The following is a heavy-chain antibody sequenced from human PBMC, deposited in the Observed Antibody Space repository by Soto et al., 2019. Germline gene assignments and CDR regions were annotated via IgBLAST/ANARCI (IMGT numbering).Heavy chain of an antibody. CDR3: ARASGKCSSTSCSSYSYYGMDV. CDR2: ISYDGSNK. CDR1: GFTFSSYA. Sequence: GGSLRLSCAASGFTFSSYAMHWVRQAPGKGLEWVAVISYDGSNKYYADSVKGRFTISRDNSKNTLYLQMNSLRAEDAAVYYCARASGKCSSTSCSSYSYYGMDVWGQGTTVTVSS. J-gene: IGHJ6*02. D-gene: IGHD2-2*01. V-gene: IGHV3-30-3*01.